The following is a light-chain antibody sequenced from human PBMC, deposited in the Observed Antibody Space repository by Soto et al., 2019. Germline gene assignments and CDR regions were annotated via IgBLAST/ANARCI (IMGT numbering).Light chain of an antibody. CDR1: QSVSSSF. CDR2: DAS. CDR3: QQYGNSLSIT. J-gene: IGKJ5*01. V-gene: IGKV3-20*01. Sequence: EIVLTQSPGTLSLSPGERATLSCRASQSVSSSFLAWYLQKPGQAPRLLIYDASIRAAGIPDRFSGSGSGTDFTLTISRLEPEGFAVYYCQQYGNSLSITFGQGTRLEIK.